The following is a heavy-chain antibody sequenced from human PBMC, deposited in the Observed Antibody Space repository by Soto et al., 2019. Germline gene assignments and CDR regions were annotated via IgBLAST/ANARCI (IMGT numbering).Heavy chain of an antibody. V-gene: IGHV3-49*03. J-gene: IGHJ4*02. CDR2: IRSKAYGGTT. CDR3: TRDCRASGSGWFFDY. Sequence: PGGSLRLSCTASGFTFGDYAMSWFRQAPGKGLEWVGFIRSKAYGGTTEYAASVKDRFTISRDDSKSIAYLQMNSLKTEDTAVYYCTRDCRASGSGWFFDYWGQGTLVTVSS. D-gene: IGHD6-19*01. CDR1: GFTFGDYA.